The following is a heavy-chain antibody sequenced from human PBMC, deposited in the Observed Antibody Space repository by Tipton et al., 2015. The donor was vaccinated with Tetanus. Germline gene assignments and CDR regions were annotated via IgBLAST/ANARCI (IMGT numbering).Heavy chain of an antibody. D-gene: IGHD6-19*01. J-gene: IGHJ4*02. CDR1: GYNFTKYW. CDR2: IDPGDSES. V-gene: IGHV5-51*01. CDR3: ARQGWLNYFDY. Sequence: QSGPEVKKPGESLRISCTASGYNFTKYWIGWVRQMPGKGLEWMGIIDPGDSESKYSPSFRGQVTFSADRSTNTVYLQWSSLKASDSAMYYCARQGWLNYFDYWGQGNLVTVSS.